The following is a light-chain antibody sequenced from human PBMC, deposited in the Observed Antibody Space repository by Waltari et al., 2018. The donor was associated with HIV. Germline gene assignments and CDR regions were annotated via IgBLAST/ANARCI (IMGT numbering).Light chain of an antibody. CDR3: QAWDSNTVV. V-gene: IGLV3-1*01. J-gene: IGLJ2*01. Sequence: SYELTQPPSVAVSPGQTASISCSGDTLGDKYASWYQQRPGQSPIVVIHQDTKRPSGIPERFSGANSGNTATLTVSGTQAMDEADYYCQAWDSNTVVFGGGTKLTVL. CDR1: TLGDKY. CDR2: QDT.